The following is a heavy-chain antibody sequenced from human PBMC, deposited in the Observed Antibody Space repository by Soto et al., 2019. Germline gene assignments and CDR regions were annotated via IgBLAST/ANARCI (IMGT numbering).Heavy chain of an antibody. D-gene: IGHD6-13*01. V-gene: IGHV4-59*01. CDR2: IYYSGST. J-gene: IGHJ4*02. Sequence: SETLSLTCTVSGGSISSYYWSWIRQPPGKGLEWIGYIYYSGSTNYNPSLKSRVTISVDTSKNQFSLKLSSVTAADTAVYYCARVKSSSSNFDYWGQGTLVTASS. CDR3: ARVKSSSSNFDY. CDR1: GGSISSYY.